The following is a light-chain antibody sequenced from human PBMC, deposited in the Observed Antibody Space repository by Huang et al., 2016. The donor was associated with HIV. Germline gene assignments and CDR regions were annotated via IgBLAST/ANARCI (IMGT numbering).Light chain of an antibody. CDR2: GAS. CDR1: QSVSSN. CDR3: QQYNNWPPIT. V-gene: IGKV3-15*01. J-gene: IGKJ5*01. Sequence: EIVMTQSPATLSVSPGERATRSCRASQSVSSNLAWYQQKPGQAPRHLLYGASTRATGIPARFSGSGSGTECTLTISSLQSEDFAVYYCQQYNNWPPITFGQGTRLEIK.